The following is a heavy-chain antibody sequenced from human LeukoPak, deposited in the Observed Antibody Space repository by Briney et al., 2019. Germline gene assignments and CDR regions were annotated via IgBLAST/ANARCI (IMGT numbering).Heavy chain of an antibody. J-gene: IGHJ4*02. D-gene: IGHD2-21*01. CDR3: ARAREVMCWPATPLHFDC. CDR1: GGSISSYY. V-gene: IGHV4-4*09. Sequence: SETLSLTCTVSGGSISSYYWSWIRQPPGKGLEWIGYMYTSGSTNYNPSLKSRVTISVDTSKNQFSLNTNSVTAADTDVYYCARAREVMCWPATPLHFDCWGQGTLVTVSS. CDR2: MYTSGST.